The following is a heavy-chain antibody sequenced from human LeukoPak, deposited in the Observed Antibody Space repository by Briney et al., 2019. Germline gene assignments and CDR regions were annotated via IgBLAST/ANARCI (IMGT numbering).Heavy chain of an antibody. CDR1: GYTFTGYY. D-gene: IGHD2-15*01. V-gene: IGHV1-18*04. CDR2: ISAYNGNT. CDR3: ARDRSPNIVVVVAATSYWYFDL. Sequence: ASVKVSCKASGYTFTGYYMHWVRQAPGQGLEWMGWISAYNGNTNYAQKLQGRVTMTTDTSTSTAYMELRSLRSDDTAVYYCARDRSPNIVVVVAATSYWYFDLWGRGTLVTVSS. J-gene: IGHJ2*01.